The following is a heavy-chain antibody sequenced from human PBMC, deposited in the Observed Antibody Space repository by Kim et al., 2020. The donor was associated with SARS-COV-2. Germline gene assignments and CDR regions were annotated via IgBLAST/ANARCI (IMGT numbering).Heavy chain of an antibody. CDR3: AKAVLTVTTGSGYWYFDL. V-gene: IGHV3-23*01. CDR2: ISGSGGST. D-gene: IGHD4-17*01. Sequence: GGSLRLSCAASGFTFSSYAMSWVRQAPGKGLEWVSAISGSGGSTYYADSVKGRFTISRDNSKNTLYLQMNSLRAEDTAVYYCAKAVLTVTTGSGYWYFDLWGRGTLVTVSS. CDR1: GFTFSSYA. J-gene: IGHJ2*01.